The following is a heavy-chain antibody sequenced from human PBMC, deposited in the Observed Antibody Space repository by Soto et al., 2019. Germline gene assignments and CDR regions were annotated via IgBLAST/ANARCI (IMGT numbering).Heavy chain of an antibody. CDR1: GFTFSGFY. CDR3: ASPLGARWLQYPPAY. Sequence: LSCEASGFTFSGFYMHWVLQPTGKGLEWVSTIGTAGDTYYAVSVKGRFTISRDNAKNSLSLQMNNLRAEDTAVYYCASPLGARWLQYPPAYWGQGTLVTVSS. V-gene: IGHV3-13*01. D-gene: IGHD4-4*01. J-gene: IGHJ4*02. CDR2: IGTAGDT.